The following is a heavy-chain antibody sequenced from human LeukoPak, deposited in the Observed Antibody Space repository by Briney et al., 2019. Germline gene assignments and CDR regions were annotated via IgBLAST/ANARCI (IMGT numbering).Heavy chain of an antibody. D-gene: IGHD3-22*01. CDR2: IRYDGSNK. CDR1: GFTFSSYG. CDR3: ARGRFHYDSSGYSSFYH. J-gene: IGHJ4*02. V-gene: IGHV3-30*02. Sequence: PGGSLRLSCAASGFTFSSYGMHWVRQAPGKGLEWVAFIRYDGSNKYYADSVKGRFTISRDNSKNTLYLQMNSLRAEDTAVYYCARGRFHYDSSGYSSFYHWGQGTLVTVSS.